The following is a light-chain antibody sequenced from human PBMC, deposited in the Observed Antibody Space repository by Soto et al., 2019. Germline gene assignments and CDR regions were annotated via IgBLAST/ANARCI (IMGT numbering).Light chain of an antibody. CDR1: QSISSY. Sequence: DLQMTQSPSSLSASVGDRVTITCRASQSISSYLNWYQQKPGKAPKLLIYAASSLQSGVPSRFSGNGSGTDFTLTISSLQPEDFATYYCQQSYSTPFTFGPGTKVDIK. V-gene: IGKV1-39*01. CDR2: AAS. J-gene: IGKJ3*01. CDR3: QQSYSTPFT.